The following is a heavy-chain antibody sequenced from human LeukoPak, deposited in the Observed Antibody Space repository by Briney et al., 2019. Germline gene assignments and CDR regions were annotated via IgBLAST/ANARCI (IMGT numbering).Heavy chain of an antibody. D-gene: IGHD1-1*01. Sequence: GASVKVSCKASGYTFTGYYVHWVRQAPGQGPEWLGIINPGGGSTSYAQNFQGRVTITRDTSTSTVYMELNSLRSEDTAVYYCARDTNERLSYHYYGMDVWGKGTTVTVSS. CDR2: INPGGGST. CDR3: ARDTNERLSYHYYGMDV. V-gene: IGHV1-46*01. CDR1: GYTFTGYY. J-gene: IGHJ6*04.